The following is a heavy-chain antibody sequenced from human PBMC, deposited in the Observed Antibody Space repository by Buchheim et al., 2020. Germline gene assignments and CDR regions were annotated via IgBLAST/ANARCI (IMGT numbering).Heavy chain of an antibody. D-gene: IGHD3-22*01. CDR3: AKTSDSSGYVYYYYGMDV. V-gene: IGHV3-23*01. CDR1: GFTFSSYA. J-gene: IGHJ6*02. CDR2: ISGLGGIP. Sequence: EVQLLESGGGLVQPGGSLRLSCAASGFTFSSYAMSWVRQAPGKGLEWVSAISGLGGIPYSADSVKGRFTISRDTYKYPLYLQMNSLRAEDTAVYYCAKTSDSSGYVYYYYGMDVWGQGTT.